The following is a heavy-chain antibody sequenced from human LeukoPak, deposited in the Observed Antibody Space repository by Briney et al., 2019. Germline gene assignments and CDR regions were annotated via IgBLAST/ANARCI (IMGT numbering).Heavy chain of an antibody. CDR1: GYSISSGYY. CDR3: ARGVAGSYYYYYMDV. D-gene: IGHD6-19*01. V-gene: IGHV4-38-2*02. J-gene: IGHJ6*03. Sequence: SETLSLTCTVSGYSISSGYYWGWIRQPPGKGLEWIGSIYHSGSTYYNPSLKSRVTISVDTSKNQFSLKLSSVTAADTAVYYCARGVAGSYYYYYMDVWGKGTTVTISS. CDR2: IYHSGST.